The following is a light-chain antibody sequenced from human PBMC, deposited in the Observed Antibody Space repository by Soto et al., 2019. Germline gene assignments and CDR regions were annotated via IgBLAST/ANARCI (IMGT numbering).Light chain of an antibody. V-gene: IGKV1-5*03. CDR1: KIFNGW. CDR2: KAS. J-gene: IGKJ1*01. Sequence: DIQLTQSPSTPSASVGDRVTITCRASKIFNGWLAWYQQKAGQAPNLLIYKASILGSGVPSRFSGSGSGTEFTLTIDSLQPDDFAIYYCQQYNSQSWTFGQGTKV. CDR3: QQYNSQSWT.